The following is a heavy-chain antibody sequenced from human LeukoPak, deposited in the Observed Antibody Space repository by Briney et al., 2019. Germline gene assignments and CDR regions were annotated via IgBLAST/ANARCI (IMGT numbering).Heavy chain of an antibody. CDR3: ARDVSHYDRSGYSLDY. D-gene: IGHD3-22*01. V-gene: IGHV3-30*03. J-gene: IGHJ4*02. CDR1: GFTFSSYG. Sequence: GGSLRLSCAASGFTFSSYGMHWVRQAPGKGLEWVAVISYDGSNKYYADSVKGRFTISRDNSKNTLYLQMNSLRAEDTALYYCARDVSHYDRSGYSLDYWGQGTLVTVSS. CDR2: ISYDGSNK.